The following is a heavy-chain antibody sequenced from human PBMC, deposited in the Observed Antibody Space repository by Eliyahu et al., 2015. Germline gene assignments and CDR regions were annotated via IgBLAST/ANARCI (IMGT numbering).Heavy chain of an antibody. CDR1: GXTXENYA. V-gene: IGHV3-9*01. CDR3: VRDNNRSGHILGAYDV. J-gene: IGHJ3*01. Sequence: EVQVVESGGGFVXPGRSLRLSXEFSGXTXENYAMHWVRXVPGKGLAWVAGITWNSGGTGYADXVKGRFTISRDNAKSSLYLEMDSMKPDDTALYYCVRDNNRSGHILGAYDVWGQGTMVTVSS. CDR2: ITWNSGGT.